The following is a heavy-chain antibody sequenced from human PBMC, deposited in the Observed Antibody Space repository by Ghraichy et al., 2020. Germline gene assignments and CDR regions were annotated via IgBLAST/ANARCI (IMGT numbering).Heavy chain of an antibody. CDR2: IYHSGST. J-gene: IGHJ6*03. Sequence: SETLSLTCAVSGGSISSGGYSWSWIRQPPGKGLEWIGYIYHSGSTYYNPSLKSRVTISVDRSKNQFSLKLSSVTAADTAVYYCARSPADYGGKKNLYYHMDVWGKGTTVTVSS. CDR3: ARSPADYGGKKNLYYHMDV. V-gene: IGHV4-30-2*01. D-gene: IGHD4-23*01. CDR1: GGSISSGGYS.